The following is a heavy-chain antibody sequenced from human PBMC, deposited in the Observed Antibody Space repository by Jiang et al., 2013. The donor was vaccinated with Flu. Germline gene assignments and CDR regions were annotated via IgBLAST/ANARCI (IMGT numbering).Heavy chain of an antibody. CDR3: AKLLTWGDYFDY. CDR1: GGSISTSSYY. Sequence: GSGLVKPSETLSLTCTVSGGSISTSSYYWGWIRQPPGKELEWIGSVYYSGGTYYNPSLKSRVTISVDTSKNHFSLRVRSVTAADTAVYYCAKLLTWGDYFDYVGPGNPGHRLL. J-gene: IGHJ4*02. CDR2: VYYSGGT. D-gene: IGHD3-10*01. V-gene: IGHV4-39*02.